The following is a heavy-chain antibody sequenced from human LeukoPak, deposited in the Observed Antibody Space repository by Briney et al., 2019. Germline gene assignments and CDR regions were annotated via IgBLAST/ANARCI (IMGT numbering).Heavy chain of an antibody. J-gene: IGHJ4*02. CDR2: ISSSGGSR. D-gene: IGHD6-13*01. CDR1: GFTFSRYG. V-gene: IGHV3-23*01. Sequence: GGSLRLSCAASGFTFSRYGMDWVRQAPGKGLEWVSGISSSGGSRHYADSVQGRFTISRDNSKNTLYLQMNSLRAEDTAVYYCAKGPKKQMVGSRGYYFDYWGQGTLVSVSS. CDR3: AKGPKKQMVGSRGYYFDY.